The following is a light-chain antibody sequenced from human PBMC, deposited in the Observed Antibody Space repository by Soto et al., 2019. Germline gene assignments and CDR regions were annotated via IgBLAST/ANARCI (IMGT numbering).Light chain of an antibody. J-gene: IGKJ4*02. V-gene: IGKV3-11*01. CDR3: QQRSNWPG. CDR1: QSFSSY. CDR2: DAS. Sequence: EIVLTQSPATLSLSPGERATLSCRASQSFSSYLAWYQQKPGQAPRLLIYDASHRATGIPARFSGSGSGTDFTLTISSLESEDVAVYYCQQRSNWPGFGGGTKVEIK.